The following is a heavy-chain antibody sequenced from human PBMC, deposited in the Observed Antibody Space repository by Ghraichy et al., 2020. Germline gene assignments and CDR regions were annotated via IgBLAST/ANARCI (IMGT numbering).Heavy chain of an antibody. CDR1: GFTFGDYA. CDR2: IRSKAYGGTT. V-gene: IGHV3-49*04. D-gene: IGHD3-3*01. J-gene: IGHJ6*03. CDR3: TRASYDFWSGYYTRYYYYYMDV. Sequence: GGSLRLSCTASGFTFGDYAMSWVRQAPGKGLEWVGFIRSKAYGGTTEYAASVKGRFTISRDDSKSIAYLQMNSLKTEDTAVYYWTRASYDFWSGYYTRYYYYYMDVWGKGTTVTVSS.